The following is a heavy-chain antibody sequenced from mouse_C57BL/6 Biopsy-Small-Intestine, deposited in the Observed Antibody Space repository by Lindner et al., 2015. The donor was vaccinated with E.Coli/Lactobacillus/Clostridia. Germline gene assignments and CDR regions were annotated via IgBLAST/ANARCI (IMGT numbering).Heavy chain of an antibody. CDR2: ISAYSGDT. D-gene: IGHD2-13*01. CDR3: VREAQILTTVFFYY. J-gene: IGHJ4*01. Sequence: SVKVSCKASGYNFADYGISWVRQAPGQGLEWMGWISAYSGDTRYAQNFQGRVTMTRETSTTTAYMELKNLISDDTAVYYCVREAQILTTVFFYYWGQGTLVTVSP. V-gene: IGHV14-4*02. CDR1: GYNFADYG.